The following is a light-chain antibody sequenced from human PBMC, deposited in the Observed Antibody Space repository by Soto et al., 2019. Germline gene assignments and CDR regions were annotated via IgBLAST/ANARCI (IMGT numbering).Light chain of an antibody. CDR3: LQQNSYPLT. CDR2: VAS. V-gene: IGKV1-17*01. J-gene: IGKJ4*01. Sequence: DIQMTQSPSSLSASVGDRVTITCRASQGIRNDLAWYQEKPGKAPKRLIYVASRLQSGVPSRFSGSGSGTEFPLTIISLQPEDSATYYCLQQNSYPLTFGGGTKVEIK. CDR1: QGIRND.